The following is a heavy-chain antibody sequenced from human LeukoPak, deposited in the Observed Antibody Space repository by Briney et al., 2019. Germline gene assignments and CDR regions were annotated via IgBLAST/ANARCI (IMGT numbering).Heavy chain of an antibody. CDR3: AKDMNSYGSGSSYNPWGPFDS. J-gene: IGHJ4*02. CDR1: GFTFDNYA. V-gene: IGHV3-9*01. Sequence: GGSLRLSCAASGFTFDNYAMHWVRQAPGKGLEWVSGIAWNSGSTGFADSVKGRFTISRDNAANSLYLQMNSLTPEDTAFYFCAKDMNSYGSGSSYNPWGPFDSWGQGPRVTVSS. CDR2: IAWNSGST. D-gene: IGHD3-10*01.